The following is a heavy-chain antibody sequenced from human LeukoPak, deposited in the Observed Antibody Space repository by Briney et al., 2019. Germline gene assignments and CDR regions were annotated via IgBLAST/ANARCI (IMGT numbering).Heavy chain of an antibody. D-gene: IGHD1-26*01. CDR3: ARDSRSGEWELKGSFDY. V-gene: IGHV3-11*01. CDR1: GFTFSDYY. J-gene: IGHJ4*02. Sequence: GGSLRLSCAASGFTFSDYYMSWIRQAPGKGLEWVSYISSSGGTIYYADSVKGRFTISRDNAKNSLYLQMNSLRAEDTAVYYCARDSRSGEWELKGSFDYWGQGTLVTVSS. CDR2: ISSSGGTI.